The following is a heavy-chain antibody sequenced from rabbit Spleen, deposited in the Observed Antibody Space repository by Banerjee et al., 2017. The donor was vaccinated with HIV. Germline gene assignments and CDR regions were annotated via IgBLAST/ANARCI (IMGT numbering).Heavy chain of an antibody. V-gene: IGHV1S45*01. CDR3: ARDGAGGSYFAL. D-gene: IGHD8-1*01. CDR1: GFSFSSSDY. CDR2: IAGSSSGFT. J-gene: IGHJ4*01. Sequence: QQQLVESGGGLVKPGGSLTLTCKASGFSFSSSDYMCWVRQAPGKGLEWISCIAGSSSGFTYSATWAKGRFTCSKTSSTTVTLQMTSLTVADTATYFCARDGAGGSYFALWGPGTLVTVS.